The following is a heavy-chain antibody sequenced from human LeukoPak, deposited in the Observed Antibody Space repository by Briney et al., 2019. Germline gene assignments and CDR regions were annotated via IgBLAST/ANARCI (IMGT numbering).Heavy chain of an antibody. CDR3: ARVTRVRGVIGY. D-gene: IGHD3-10*01. J-gene: IGHJ4*02. CDR2: ITSSGTYI. Sequence: GGSLRLSCATSGFTFNNYNMNWVRQAPGRALERVSSITSSGTYIFYADSVKGRFTISRDNAKNSLYLQMNSLRAEDTAVYFCARVTRVRGVIGYWGKGTLVTVSS. V-gene: IGHV3-21*01. CDR1: GFTFNNYN.